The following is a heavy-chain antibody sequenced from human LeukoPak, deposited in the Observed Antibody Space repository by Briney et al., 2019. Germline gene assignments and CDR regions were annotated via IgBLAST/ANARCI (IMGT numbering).Heavy chain of an antibody. CDR3: ATKGGLTPNTLGM. V-gene: IGHV1-2*02. CDR1: GYNFTVYY. D-gene: IGHD2-15*01. CDR2: MDPNSGDT. Sequence: ASVKVSCKGSGYNFTVYYMHWVRQAPGQGLEWMGWMDPNSGDTIYAPKFQGRVSMTRDTSITTAYMELSSLTFDDSAMYYCATKGGLTPNTLGMGGHGTMVTVSS. J-gene: IGHJ3*01.